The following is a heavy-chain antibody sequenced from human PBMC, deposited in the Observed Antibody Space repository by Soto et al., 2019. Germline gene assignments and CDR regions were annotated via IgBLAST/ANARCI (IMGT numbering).Heavy chain of an antibody. Sequence: SETLSLTCAVSGDSISSSVWWTWVRQPPGKGLEWIGGVFHTGNTNYNPSLKSRVTMSVDKSTNEFSLKVTSVTAADTAIYYCARKAWVRFDYWGQGALVTVSS. V-gene: IGHV4-4*02. CDR3: ARKAWVRFDY. J-gene: IGHJ4*02. D-gene: IGHD7-27*01. CDR1: GDSISSSVW. CDR2: VFHTGNT.